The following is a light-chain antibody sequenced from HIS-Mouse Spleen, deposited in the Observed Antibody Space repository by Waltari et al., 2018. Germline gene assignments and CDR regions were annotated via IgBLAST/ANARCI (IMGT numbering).Light chain of an antibody. CDR3: YSAADNNRV. CDR2: KDS. CDR1: VLANKY. Sequence: SYELTQPSSVSVSPGQTARITCSGDVLANKYARWFQKKPGQAPVLVIYKDSERPSGIPERFSGSSSGTTVPLTIRGAQVEDEADYYCYSAADNNRVFGGGTKLTVL. J-gene: IGLJ2*01. V-gene: IGLV3-27*01.